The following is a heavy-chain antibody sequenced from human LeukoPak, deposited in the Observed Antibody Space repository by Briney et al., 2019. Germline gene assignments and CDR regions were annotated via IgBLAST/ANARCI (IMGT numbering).Heavy chain of an antibody. V-gene: IGHV3-66*01. CDR2: IYSGGST. CDR1: GFTVSSNY. D-gene: IGHD3-10*02. Sequence: PGGSLRLSCAASGFTVSSNYMSWVRQAPGKGLEWVSVIYSGGSTYYAASVKGRFTISRDNAKNSLYLQMNSLRAEDTAVYYCAELGITMIGGVWGKGTTVTISS. J-gene: IGHJ6*04. CDR3: AELGITMIGGV.